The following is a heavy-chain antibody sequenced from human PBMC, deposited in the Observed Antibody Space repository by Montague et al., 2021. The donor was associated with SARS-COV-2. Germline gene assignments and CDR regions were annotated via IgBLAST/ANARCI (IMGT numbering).Heavy chain of an antibody. CDR2: IYSGGST. D-gene: IGHD1-1*01. CDR3: ARDLLEIGGMDV. CDR1: GITVSRNY. V-gene: IGHV3-66*01. J-gene: IGHJ6*02. Sequence: SLRLSCAASGITVSRNYMNWVRQAPGKGLEWVSLIYSGGSTYYADSVKGRFTISRDNSKNTLYLQMNSLRAEDTAVYYCARDLLEIGGMDVWGQGTTVTASS.